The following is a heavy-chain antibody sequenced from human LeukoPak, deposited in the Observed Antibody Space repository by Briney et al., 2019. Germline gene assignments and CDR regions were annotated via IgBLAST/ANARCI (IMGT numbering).Heavy chain of an antibody. D-gene: IGHD3-22*01. V-gene: IGHV3-74*01. CDR1: GFTFSSYW. CDR3: ARDPLALYYYDSSGYYDY. J-gene: IGHJ4*02. Sequence: GGSLRLSCAASGFTFSSYWMHWVRQAPGKGLVWVSRINTDGSSTSYADSVKGRFTISRDNAKNTLYLQMNSLRAEDTAVYYCARDPLALYYYDSSGYYDYWGQGTLVTVSS. CDR2: INTDGSST.